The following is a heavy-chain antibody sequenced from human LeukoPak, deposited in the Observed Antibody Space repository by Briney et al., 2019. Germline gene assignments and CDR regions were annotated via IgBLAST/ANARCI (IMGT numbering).Heavy chain of an antibody. Sequence: GGSLRLSCASSGFTFSSHDMNWVRQAPGKGLEWVSYISSSGSTIYYADSVKGRFTISRDNAKNSLYLQMNSLRAEDTAVYYCAELGITMIGGVWGKGTTVTISS. V-gene: IGHV3-48*03. CDR2: ISSSGSTI. J-gene: IGHJ6*04. CDR3: AELGITMIGGV. CDR1: GFTFSSHD. D-gene: IGHD3-10*02.